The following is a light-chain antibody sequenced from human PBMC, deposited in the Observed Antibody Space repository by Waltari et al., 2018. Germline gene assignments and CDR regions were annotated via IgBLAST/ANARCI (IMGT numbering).Light chain of an antibody. J-gene: IGLJ3*02. Sequence: QSALTQPASVSGSPGQSITISYTGTSSEVGGYNYASWYHQHPGKVPKLLIYDVSNRPSGVSNRFSGSKSGNTASLTITGLQAEDEADYYCSSYTSSSTRVFGGGTKLTVL. CDR1: SSEVGGYNY. CDR2: DVS. CDR3: SSYTSSSTRV. V-gene: IGLV2-14*03.